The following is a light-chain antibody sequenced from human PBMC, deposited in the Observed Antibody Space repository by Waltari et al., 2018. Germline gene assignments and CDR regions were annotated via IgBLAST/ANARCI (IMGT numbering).Light chain of an antibody. CDR2: GVD. Sequence: QSALTQPTSASGSPGQSVTISCTGTSSDVGGYNYVSWYQQHPGKDPKLQIYGVDKKPSGVPSRFSGSTTCNTTSPTASGLQAEVEADYYCNSHAGSNNLEVFGGGTKLTVL. CDR1: SSDVGGYNY. J-gene: IGLJ3*02. V-gene: IGLV2-8*01. CDR3: NSHAGSNNLEV.